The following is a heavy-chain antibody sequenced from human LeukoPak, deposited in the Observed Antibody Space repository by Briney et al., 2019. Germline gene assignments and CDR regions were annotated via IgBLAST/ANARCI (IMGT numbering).Heavy chain of an antibody. CDR1: GGSISSYY. J-gene: IGHJ4*02. Sequence: MPSETLSLTCTVSGGSISSYYWSWIRQPPGKGLEWIGYIYYSGSTNYNPSLKSRVIISVDTSKNQFSLKLSSVTAADTAVYYCARVITVRGVIFDYWGQGTLVTVSS. V-gene: IGHV4-59*01. D-gene: IGHD3-16*01. CDR3: ARVITVRGVIFDY. CDR2: IYYSGST.